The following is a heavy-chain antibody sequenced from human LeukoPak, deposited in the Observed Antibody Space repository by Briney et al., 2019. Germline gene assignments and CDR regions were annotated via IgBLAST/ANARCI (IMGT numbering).Heavy chain of an antibody. D-gene: IGHD2-2*01. J-gene: IGHJ6*02. Sequence: GGSLRLSCTASKFTFSNYGMQWVRQAPGKGLEWVANIKQDGSEKHYVDSVKGRFTISRDNAKNSLYLQMNSLRAEDTAVYYCARVPVWDIVVVPAATHYGMDVWGQGTTVTVSS. V-gene: IGHV3-7*01. CDR2: IKQDGSEK. CDR1: KFTFSNYG. CDR3: ARVPVWDIVVVPAATHYGMDV.